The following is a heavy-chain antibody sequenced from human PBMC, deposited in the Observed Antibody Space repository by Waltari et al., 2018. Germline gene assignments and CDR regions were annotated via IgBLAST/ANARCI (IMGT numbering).Heavy chain of an antibody. CDR2: IYTSGST. J-gene: IGHJ6*03. CDR1: GGSISSYY. CDR3: ARDSSSYYYYYYMDV. V-gene: IGHV4-4*07. Sequence: QVQLQESGPALVKPSETLSLTCTVSGGSISSYYWSWTRQPAGKGLEWIGRIYTSGSTNYNPSLKSRVTMSVDTSKNQFSLKLSSVTAADTAVYYCARDSSSYYYYYYMDVWGKGTTVTISS. D-gene: IGHD6-6*01.